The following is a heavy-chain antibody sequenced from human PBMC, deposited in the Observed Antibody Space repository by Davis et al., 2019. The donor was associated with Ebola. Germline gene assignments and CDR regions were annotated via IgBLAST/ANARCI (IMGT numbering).Heavy chain of an antibody. V-gene: IGHV3-30*03. J-gene: IGHJ3*02. Sequence: GESLKISCAASGFTFSSYGMHWVRQAPGKGLEWVAVISYDGSNKYYADSVKGRFTISRDNAKNSLYLQMNSLRAEDTAVYYCARDGPYNWNSEAFDIWGKGKMVTVSS. CDR1: GFTFSSYG. CDR2: ISYDGSNK. CDR3: ARDGPYNWNSEAFDI. D-gene: IGHD1-7*01.